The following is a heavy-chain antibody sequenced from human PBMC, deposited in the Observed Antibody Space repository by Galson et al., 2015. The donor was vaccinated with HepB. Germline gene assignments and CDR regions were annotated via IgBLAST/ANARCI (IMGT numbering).Heavy chain of an antibody. CDR1: GGTFRSYA. V-gene: IGHV1-69*06. CDR3: ASAITMIRGIFFQKKYGLDV. CDR2: IIPLFNTS. D-gene: IGHD3-10*01. J-gene: IGHJ6*02. Sequence: SVKVSCKASGGTFRSYAISWVRQAPGQGLEWMGGIIPLFNTSNYALKFQDRVTITADKSTNTSYMELTSLRSADTAVYYCASAITMIRGIFFQKKYGLDVWGQGATVTVS.